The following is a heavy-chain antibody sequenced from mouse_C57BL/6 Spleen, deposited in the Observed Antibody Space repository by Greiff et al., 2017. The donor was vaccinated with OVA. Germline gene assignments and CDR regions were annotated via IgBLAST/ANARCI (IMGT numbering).Heavy chain of an antibody. V-gene: IGHV1-72*01. CDR1: GYTFTSYW. CDR2: FDPNSGGT. Sequence: VQLQQPGAELVKPGASVKLSCKASGYTFTSYWMHWVKQRPGRGLGWIGRFDPNSGGTKYNRKFRGKATLTVDKPSSTAYMQLSSLTSEDSAVYYCARGYYDYDRDYYAMDYWGQGTSVTVSS. J-gene: IGHJ4*01. D-gene: IGHD2-4*01. CDR3: ARGYYDYDRDYYAMDY.